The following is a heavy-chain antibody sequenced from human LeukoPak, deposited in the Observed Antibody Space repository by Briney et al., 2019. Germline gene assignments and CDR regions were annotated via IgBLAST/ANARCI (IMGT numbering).Heavy chain of an antibody. Sequence: SETLSLTCTVSGGPISNYYWSWIRQPAGKGLEWIGLIYTSGGTNYNPSLKSRVTMSVDTSKNQFSLKLSSVTAADTAVYYCARTSCSSSSCYAMIDYWGQGTLVTVSS. CDR2: IYTSGGT. D-gene: IGHD2-2*01. CDR3: ARTSCSSSSCYAMIDY. CDR1: GGPISNYY. J-gene: IGHJ4*02. V-gene: IGHV4-4*07.